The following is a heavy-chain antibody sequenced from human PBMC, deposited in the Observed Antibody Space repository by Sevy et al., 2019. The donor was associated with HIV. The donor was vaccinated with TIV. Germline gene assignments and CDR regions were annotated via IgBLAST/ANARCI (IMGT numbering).Heavy chain of an antibody. Sequence: SETLSLTCTVSGGSFSSSSYYWNWIRQPAGRGLEWIGRIYTSGSTNYNPSLKSRVTVSVDTSKNQFSLKLSSVTAADTAVYYCAGRIAVAAFDYWGQGNLVTVSS. J-gene: IGHJ4*02. D-gene: IGHD6-19*01. V-gene: IGHV4-61*02. CDR2: IYTSGST. CDR1: GGSFSSSSYY. CDR3: AGRIAVAAFDY.